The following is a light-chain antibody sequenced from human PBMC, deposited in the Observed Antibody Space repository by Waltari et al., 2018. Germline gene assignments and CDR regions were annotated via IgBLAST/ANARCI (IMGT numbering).Light chain of an antibody. V-gene: IGKV1-12*01. CDR3: QQADSFPLT. CDR2: SAS. J-gene: IGKJ4*01. CDR1: QGINNW. Sequence: DIQMTQSPSSLSASVGDRVTMTCGSIQGINNWLAWYQQVPGRAPKLLIYSASSLQSGVPSRFSGSGSGTNFTLTITSLQPEDFATYYCQQADSFPLTFGGGTKVEIK.